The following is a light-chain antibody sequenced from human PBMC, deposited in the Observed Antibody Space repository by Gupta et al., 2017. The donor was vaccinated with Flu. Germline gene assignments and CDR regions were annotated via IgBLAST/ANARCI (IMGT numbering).Light chain of an antibody. J-gene: IGKJ4*01. CDR1: QTVSTY. Sequence: PATLSWSPGERATLSCRASQTVSTYLAWYQQKPGQAPRLLIYDTSTRATGIAARFSGSGSATDFTLTINNLEPEDSAVYYCQQRVIWPPTFGGGTKVEIK. V-gene: IGKV3-11*01. CDR3: QQRVIWPPT. CDR2: DTS.